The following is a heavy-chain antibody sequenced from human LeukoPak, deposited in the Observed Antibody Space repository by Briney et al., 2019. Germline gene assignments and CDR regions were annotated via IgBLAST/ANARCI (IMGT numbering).Heavy chain of an antibody. CDR2: IKQDGSEI. V-gene: IGHV3-7*01. D-gene: IGHD3-10*01. Sequence: GGSLRLSCAASGFTFSNYWMSWVRQAPGKGLEWVANIKQDGSEIYYVDSVKGRFTISRDNAKNSLYLQMNSLRAEDTAVYYCARDGGRRGSGSYPAFDYWGQGNLVTVSS. CDR1: GFTFSNYW. J-gene: IGHJ4*02. CDR3: ARDGGRRGSGSYPAFDY.